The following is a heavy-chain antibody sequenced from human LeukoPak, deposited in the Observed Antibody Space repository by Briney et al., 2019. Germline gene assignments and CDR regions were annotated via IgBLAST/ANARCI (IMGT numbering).Heavy chain of an antibody. Sequence: SETLSLTCAVYGGSFSGYYWSWIRQPPGKGLEWIGEINHSGSTNYNPSLKSRVTISVDTSKNQFSLKRSSVTAADTAVYYCARGLYGMDVWGKGSTVTVCS. V-gene: IGHV4-34*01. J-gene: IGHJ6*01. CDR3: ARGLYGMDV. CDR2: INHSGST. CDR1: GGSFSGYY.